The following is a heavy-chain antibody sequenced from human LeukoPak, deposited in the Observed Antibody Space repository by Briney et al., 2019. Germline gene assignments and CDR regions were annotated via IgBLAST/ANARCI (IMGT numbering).Heavy chain of an antibody. D-gene: IGHD6-13*01. CDR1: GGSFSGYY. V-gene: IGHV4-34*01. Sequence: PSETLSLTCAVYGGSFSGYYWSWIRQPPGKGLEWIGEINHSGSTNYNPSLKSRVTISVDTSKNQFSLKLSSVTAADTAVYYCARRPSSSWYRYSGIYYYMDVWGKGTTVTISS. CDR3: ARRPSSSWYRYSGIYYYMDV. CDR2: INHSGST. J-gene: IGHJ6*03.